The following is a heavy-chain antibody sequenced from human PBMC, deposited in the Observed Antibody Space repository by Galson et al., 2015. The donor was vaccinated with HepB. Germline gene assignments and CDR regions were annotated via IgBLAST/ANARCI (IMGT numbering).Heavy chain of an antibody. Sequence: SLRLSCAASGFTFSTYTMHWVRQAPGKGLEWLALISYDGSDKSYADSVRARFTTSRDNSRNTLYLQMNSLRSEDTAVYFCVRDGVPHSISFLGWFDPWGQGTLVTVSS. J-gene: IGHJ5*02. CDR2: ISYDGSDK. CDR1: GFTFSTYT. V-gene: IGHV3-30*04. CDR3: VRDGVPHSISFLGWFDP. D-gene: IGHD6-6*01.